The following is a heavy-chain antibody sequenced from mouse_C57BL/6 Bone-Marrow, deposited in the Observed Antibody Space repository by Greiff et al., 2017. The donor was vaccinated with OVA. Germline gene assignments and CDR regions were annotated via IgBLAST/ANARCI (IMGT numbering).Heavy chain of an antibody. Sequence: EVMLVESGAELVRPGASVKLSCTASGFNIKDDYMHWVKQRPEQGLEWIGWIDPENGDTEYSSKFQGKATITADTSSNTAYLQLSSLTSEDTAVYYCTTNYDYDAAYWGQGTLVTVSA. J-gene: IGHJ3*01. CDR3: TTNYDYDAAY. CDR1: GFNIKDDY. D-gene: IGHD2-4*01. CDR2: IDPENGDT. V-gene: IGHV14-4*01.